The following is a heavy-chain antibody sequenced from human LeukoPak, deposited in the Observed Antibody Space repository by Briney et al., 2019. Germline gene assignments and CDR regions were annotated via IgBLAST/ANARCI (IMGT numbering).Heavy chain of an antibody. CDR1: GFTFSGSA. J-gene: IGHJ5*02. CDR3: TRPFYSGHDYIGNWFDP. CDR2: IRSKANSYAT. Sequence: GGSLRLSCAASGFTFSGSAMHWVRQASGEGLEWVGRIRSKANSYATAYAASVKGRFTISRDDSKNTAYLQMNSLKHEDTAVYYCTRPFYSGHDYIGNWFDPWGQGTLVTVSA. V-gene: IGHV3-73*01. D-gene: IGHD5-12*01.